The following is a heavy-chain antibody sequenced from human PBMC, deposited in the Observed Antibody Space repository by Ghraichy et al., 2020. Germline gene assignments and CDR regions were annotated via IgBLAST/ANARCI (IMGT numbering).Heavy chain of an antibody. CDR3: AAVGDGGNSDSFDY. J-gene: IGHJ4*02. D-gene: IGHD4-23*01. CDR2: IYYSGST. CDR1: GGSISSSSYY. Sequence: ETLSLTCTVSGGSISSSSYYWGWIRQPPGKGLEWIGSIYYSGSTYYNPSLKSRVTISVDTSKNQFSLKLSSVTAADTAVYYCAAVGDGGNSDSFDYWGQGTLVTVSS. V-gene: IGHV4-39*07.